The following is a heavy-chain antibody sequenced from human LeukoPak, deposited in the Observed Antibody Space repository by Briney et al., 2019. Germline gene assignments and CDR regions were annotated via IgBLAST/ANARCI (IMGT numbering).Heavy chain of an antibody. J-gene: IGHJ5*02. V-gene: IGHV1-69*05. CDR1: GRIFSSYA. CDR3: ARPGTNFGINWFDP. CDR2: IIPIFGTA. Sequence: SVKVSCRAAGRIFSSYAISWVRQAPGQGLEWMGRIIPIFGTANYAQKFQGRVTITTDESTSTAYMELSSLRSEDTAVYYCARPGTNFGINWFDPWGQGTLVTVSS. D-gene: IGHD3-3*01.